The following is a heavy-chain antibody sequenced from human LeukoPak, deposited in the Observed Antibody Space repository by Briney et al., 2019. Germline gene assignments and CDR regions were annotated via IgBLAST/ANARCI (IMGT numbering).Heavy chain of an antibody. Sequence: GGSLTLSCAASGFTFSDYYMSWIRQAPGKGLEWVSYISSSGSTIYYADSVKGRFTISRDNAKNSLYLQMNSLRAEDTAVYYCARDLDYDSSGYYPIRYYYGMDVWGQGTTVTVSS. CDR3: ARDLDYDSSGYYPIRYYYGMDV. D-gene: IGHD3-22*01. V-gene: IGHV3-11*01. CDR2: ISSSGSTI. CDR1: GFTFSDYY. J-gene: IGHJ6*02.